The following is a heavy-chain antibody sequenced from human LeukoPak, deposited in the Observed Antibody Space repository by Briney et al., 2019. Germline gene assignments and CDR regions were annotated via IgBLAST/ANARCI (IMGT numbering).Heavy chain of an antibody. CDR3: AKEDRGGYALDY. V-gene: IGHV3-9*01. D-gene: IGHD5-12*01. CDR1: GFTFDDYA. CDR2: ISWNSGSI. J-gene: IGHJ4*02. Sequence: RAGGSLRLSCAASGFTFDDYAMHWVRQAPGKGLEWVSGISWNSGSIGYADSVKGRFTISRDNAKNSLYLQMNSLRAEDTALYYCAKEDRGGYALDYWGQGTLVAVSS.